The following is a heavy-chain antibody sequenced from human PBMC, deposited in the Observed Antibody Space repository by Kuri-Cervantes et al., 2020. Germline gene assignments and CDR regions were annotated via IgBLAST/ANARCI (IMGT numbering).Heavy chain of an antibody. CDR3: ARGGTTGYSSSWYQAHYYYYMDV. V-gene: IGHV4-34*01. Sequence: SETLSLTCAVYGGSFSGYYWSWIRQPPGKGLEWIGEINHSGSTNYNPSLKSRVTISVDTSKNQFSLKLSSVTAADTAVYYCARGGTTGYSSSWYQAHYYYYMDVWGKGTTVTVSS. D-gene: IGHD6-13*01. J-gene: IGHJ6*03. CDR1: GGSFSGYY. CDR2: INHSGST.